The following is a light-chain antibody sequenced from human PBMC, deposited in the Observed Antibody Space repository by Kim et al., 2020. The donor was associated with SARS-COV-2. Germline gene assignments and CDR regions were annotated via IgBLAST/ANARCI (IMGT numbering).Light chain of an antibody. CDR1: KLGDKY. CDR2: QDS. J-gene: IGLJ2*01. V-gene: IGLV3-1*01. Sequence: SYELTQPPSVSVSPGQTASITCSGDKLGDKYACWYQQKPGQSPVLVIYQDSKRPSGIPERFSGSNPGNTATLTISGTQAMDEADYYCQAWDSSSHVVFGGGTQLTVL. CDR3: QAWDSSSHVV.